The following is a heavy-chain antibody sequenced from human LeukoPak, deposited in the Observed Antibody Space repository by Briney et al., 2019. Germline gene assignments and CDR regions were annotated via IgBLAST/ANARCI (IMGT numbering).Heavy chain of an antibody. V-gene: IGHV3-21*01. J-gene: IGHJ4*02. Sequence: TGGSLRLSCAASGFTFSNFAMTWVRQAPGKGLEWVSSIVGSSSTYYADSLKGRFTISRDNAKNSLYLQMNSLRAEDTAVYYCARIGAGSSRDYWGQGTLATVSS. CDR2: IVGSSST. CDR1: GFTFSNFA. CDR3: ARIGAGSSRDY. D-gene: IGHD6-13*01.